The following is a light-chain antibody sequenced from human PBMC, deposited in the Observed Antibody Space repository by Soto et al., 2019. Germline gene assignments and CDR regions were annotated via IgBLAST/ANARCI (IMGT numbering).Light chain of an antibody. J-gene: IGKJ1*01. V-gene: IGKV3-20*01. Sequence: EIVVSRSAATLSVSPGERATLSCRASQSVSINLAWYQQKPGQAPRLLIYGASSRATGIPDRFSGSGSGTDFTLTISRLEPEDFAVYYCQQYGTSPRTFGQGTKVDIK. CDR1: QSVSIN. CDR2: GAS. CDR3: QQYGTSPRT.